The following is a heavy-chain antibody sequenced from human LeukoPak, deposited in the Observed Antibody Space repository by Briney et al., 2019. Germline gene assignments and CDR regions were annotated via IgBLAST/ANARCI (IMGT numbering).Heavy chain of an antibody. J-gene: IGHJ4*02. V-gene: IGHV3-23*01. Sequence: GGSLRLSCAASGFTFSSYGMSWVRQAPGKGLEWVSAISGSGGSTYYADSVKGRFTISRDNSKNTLYLQMNSLRAEDTAVYYCARDRLWLSSYYFDYWGQGTLVTVSS. D-gene: IGHD3-22*01. CDR3: ARDRLWLSSYYFDY. CDR2: ISGSGGST. CDR1: GFTFSSYG.